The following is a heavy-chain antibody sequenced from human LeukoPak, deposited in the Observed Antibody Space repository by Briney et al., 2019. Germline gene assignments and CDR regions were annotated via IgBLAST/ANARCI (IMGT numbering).Heavy chain of an antibody. CDR1: GGSLSNYY. D-gene: IGHD3-10*01. J-gene: IGHJ5*02. CDR2: INHSGST. CDR3: ARGPASGSNFAWFDP. V-gene: IGHV4-34*01. Sequence: SETLSLTCTVYGGSLSNYYWSWIRQPPGKGLEWIGEINHSGSTNYNPSLKSRVTISVDMSKNQFSLELSYVTAADTAVYYCARGPASGSNFAWFDPWGQGTLVTVSS.